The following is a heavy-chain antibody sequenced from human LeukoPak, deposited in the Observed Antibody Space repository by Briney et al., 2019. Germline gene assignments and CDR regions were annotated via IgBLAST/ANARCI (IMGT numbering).Heavy chain of an antibody. CDR3: AKIALATLGP. J-gene: IGHJ5*02. Sequence: PGGSLRLSCEVSGFTSGFTFSNYAVTWVRQAPGKGLEWVSDISGSGKDTNYADSVKGRFTISRDNSKNTLYLQMSSPRAEDTAIYYCAKIALATLGPWGQGTLVTVSS. D-gene: IGHD2-21*01. V-gene: IGHV3-23*01. CDR2: ISGSGKDT. CDR1: GFTFSNYA.